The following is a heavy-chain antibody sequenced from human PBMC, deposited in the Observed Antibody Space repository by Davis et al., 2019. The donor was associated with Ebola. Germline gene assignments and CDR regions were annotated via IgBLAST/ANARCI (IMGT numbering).Heavy chain of an antibody. D-gene: IGHD3-22*01. V-gene: IGHV1-58*01. CDR1: GFTFTSSA. J-gene: IGHJ4*02. CDR2: IVVGSGNT. CDR3: ARVPYYYDSSGFDY. Sequence: SVKVSCKASGFTFTSSAVQWVRQARGQRLEWIGWIVVGSGNTNYAQKFQGRVTMTRDTSTSTVYMELSSLRSEDTAVYYCARVPYYYDSSGFDYWGQGTLVTVSS.